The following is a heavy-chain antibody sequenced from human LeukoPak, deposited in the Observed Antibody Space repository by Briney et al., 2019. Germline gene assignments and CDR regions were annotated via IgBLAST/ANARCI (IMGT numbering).Heavy chain of an antibody. Sequence: RSGGSLRLSCAASGFRFSRYGMSWVRQAPGKGLEWVSGINWNGGSIDYADSVKGRFTISRDNAKNSLYLQMNSLRAEDTALYYCARYDYSNYVGYYDHWGQGTLVTVSS. J-gene: IGHJ4*02. CDR2: INWNGGSI. V-gene: IGHV3-20*04. CDR1: GFRFSRYG. D-gene: IGHD4-11*01. CDR3: ARYDYSNYVGYYDH.